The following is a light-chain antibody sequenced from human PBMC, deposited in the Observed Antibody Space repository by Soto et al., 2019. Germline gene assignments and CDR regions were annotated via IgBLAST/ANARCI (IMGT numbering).Light chain of an antibody. V-gene: IGLV1-44*01. CDR2: SNN. CDR1: TSNIGSNT. CDR3: AAWDDSLHGPV. J-gene: IGLJ3*02. Sequence: QSVLTQPPSASRTPGQRVTISCSGSTSNIGSNTVNWYQQLPGTAPKLLIYSNNQRPSGVPDRFSGSKSGTSASLAISGLLSEDDADFYCAAWDDSLHGPVFGGGTKLTVL.